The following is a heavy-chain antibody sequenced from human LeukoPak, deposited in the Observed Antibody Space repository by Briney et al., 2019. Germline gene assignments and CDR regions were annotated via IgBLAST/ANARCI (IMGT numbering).Heavy chain of an antibody. J-gene: IGHJ5*02. CDR3: ARGQGVTVIKVGKNWFDP. D-gene: IGHD3-22*01. CDR2: INHSGST. Sequence: SETLSLTCAVYGGSFSGYYWSWIRQPPGKGLEWIGEINHSGSTNYNPSLKSRVTISVDTSKNQFSLKLSSVTAADTAVYYCARGQGVTVIKVGKNWFDPWSQGTQVIVSP. V-gene: IGHV4-34*01. CDR1: GGSFSGYY.